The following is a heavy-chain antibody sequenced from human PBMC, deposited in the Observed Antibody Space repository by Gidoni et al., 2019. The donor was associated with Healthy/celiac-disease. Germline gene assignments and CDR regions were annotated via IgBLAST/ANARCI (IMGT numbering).Heavy chain of an antibody. CDR1: GFTFSSYG. J-gene: IGHJ3*02. CDR2: IWYDGSNK. Sequence: QVQLVESGGGVVQPGRSLRLSCAASGFTFSSYGIHWVRQAPGKGLEWVAVIWYDGSNKYYADSVKGRFTISRDNSKNTLYLQMNSLRAEDTGVYYCARQGHSGYDNDALDIWGQGTMVTVSS. CDR3: ARQGHSGYDNDALDI. V-gene: IGHV3-33*01. D-gene: IGHD5-12*01.